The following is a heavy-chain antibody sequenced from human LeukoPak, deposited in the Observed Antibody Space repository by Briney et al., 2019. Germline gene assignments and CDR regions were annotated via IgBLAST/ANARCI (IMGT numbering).Heavy chain of an antibody. CDR1: GGSISTYY. D-gene: IGHD6-6*01. J-gene: IGHJ4*02. Sequence: SETLSLTCTVSGGSISTYYWSWIRQPPGKGLEWIAYVYYGGSTNYDPSLKSRVTISVDTSKNQLSLKLSSVTAADTAVYYCARHWETSSSYVDYWGQGTLVTVSS. V-gene: IGHV4-59*08. CDR2: VYYGGST. CDR3: ARHWETSSSYVDY.